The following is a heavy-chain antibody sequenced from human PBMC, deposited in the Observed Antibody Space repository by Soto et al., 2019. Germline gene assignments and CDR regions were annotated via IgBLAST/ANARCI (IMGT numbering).Heavy chain of an antibody. CDR2: IYSGGSA. Sequence: QLQLQESGPGLVTPSETLSLTCTVSGGSISSSDYHWGWIRQPPGKGLEWFGAIYSGGSAYYNPSLKSRVTMSVDTSKNQFSLKLSSVTATDTAVFYCVRHVTTGTYRGFLDYWGQGTLVTVSS. CDR1: GGSISSSDYH. CDR3: VRHVTTGTYRGFLDY. J-gene: IGHJ4*02. D-gene: IGHD3-16*02. V-gene: IGHV4-39*01.